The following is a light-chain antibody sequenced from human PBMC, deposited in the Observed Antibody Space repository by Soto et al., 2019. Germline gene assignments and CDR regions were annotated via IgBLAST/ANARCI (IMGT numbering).Light chain of an antibody. CDR1: SSDVGNYNY. CDR2: QVS. CDR3: SSYTTSSTLYV. J-gene: IGLJ1*01. Sequence: TQPASVSGSPGQSITISCTGTSSDVGNYNYVSWYQQHPGKAPQLMIFQVSNRASGVSNRFSGSKSGDTASLTISGLQAEDEADYYCSSYTTSSTLYVFGTGTKVTVL. V-gene: IGLV2-14*01.